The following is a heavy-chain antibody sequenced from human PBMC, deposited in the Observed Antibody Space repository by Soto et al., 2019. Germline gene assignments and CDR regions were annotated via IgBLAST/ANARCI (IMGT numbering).Heavy chain of an antibody. V-gene: IGHV4-39*01. CDR2: IYYSGST. CDR1: GGSISSSSYY. Sequence: SETLSLTCTVSGGSISSSSYYWGWIRQPPGKGLEWIGSIYYSGSTYYNPSLKSRVTISVDTSKNQFSLKLSSVTAADTALYYCARQGGMIAVAGTSWFDPWGQGTLVTVSS. CDR3: ARQGGMIAVAGTSWFDP. J-gene: IGHJ5*02. D-gene: IGHD6-19*01.